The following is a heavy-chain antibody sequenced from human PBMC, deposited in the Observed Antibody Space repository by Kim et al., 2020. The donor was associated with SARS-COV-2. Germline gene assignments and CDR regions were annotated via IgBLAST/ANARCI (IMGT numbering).Heavy chain of an antibody. CDR3: ARPREYYYDSSSPLDY. V-gene: IGHV5-10-1*01. J-gene: IGHJ4*02. D-gene: IGHD3-22*01. CDR2: IDPSDSYT. CDR1: GYSFTSYW. Sequence: GESLKISCKGSGYSFTSYWISWVRQMPGKGLEWMGRIDPSDSYTNYSPSFQGHVTISADKSISTAYLQWSSLKASDTAMYYCARPREYYYDSSSPLDYWGQGTLVTVSS.